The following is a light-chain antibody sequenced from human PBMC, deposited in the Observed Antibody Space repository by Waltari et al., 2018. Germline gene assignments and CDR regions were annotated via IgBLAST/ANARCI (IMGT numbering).Light chain of an antibody. CDR1: RSDVGGYNF. CDR2: DVT. V-gene: IGLV2-11*01. CDR3: SSYAGNYVA. J-gene: IGLJ2*01. Sequence: QSALTQPRSVSGSPGQSVTISCTGTRSDVGGYNFVSWYQQHPGTAPKLIISDVTKRPPGGPDRFSGSKSGNTASLTISGLQAEDEADYYCSSYAGNYVAFGGGTKLTVL.